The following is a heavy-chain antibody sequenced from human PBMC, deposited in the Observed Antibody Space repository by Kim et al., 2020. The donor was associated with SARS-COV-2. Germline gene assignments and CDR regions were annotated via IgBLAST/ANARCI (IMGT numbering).Heavy chain of an antibody. D-gene: IGHD6-19*01. J-gene: IGHJ4*02. CDR1: GGTFSSYA. CDR2: IIPILGIA. Sequence: SVKVSCKASGGTFSSYAISWVRQAPGQGLEWMGRIIPILGIANYAQKFQGRVTITADKSTSTAYMELSSLRSEDTAVYYCARDGSSGWNAWYYFDYWGQGTLVTVSS. CDR3: ARDGSSGWNAWYYFDY. V-gene: IGHV1-69*04.